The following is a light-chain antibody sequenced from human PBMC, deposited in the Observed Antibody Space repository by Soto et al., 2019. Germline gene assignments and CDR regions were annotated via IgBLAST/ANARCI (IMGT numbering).Light chain of an antibody. V-gene: IGKV1-5*03. Sequence: DIPMTQSPSTLSVSVGDTVTITCRASQSISNWLAWYQQKPGQAPKLLIHKASTLESGVPSRFSGSGSGTEFTLTISSLQPDDFATFYCQQYDRFPYTFGQGTKLEIK. CDR2: KAS. CDR1: QSISNW. CDR3: QQYDRFPYT. J-gene: IGKJ2*01.